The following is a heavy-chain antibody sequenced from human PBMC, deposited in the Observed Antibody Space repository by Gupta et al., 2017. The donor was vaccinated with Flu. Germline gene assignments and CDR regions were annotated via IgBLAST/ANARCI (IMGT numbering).Heavy chain of an antibody. V-gene: IGHV3-23*01. Sequence: EVQLLESGGGLVQPGGSLRLSCAASGFTFSSYAMSWVRQAPGKGLEWVSAISGSGGSTYYADSVKGRFTISRDHSKNTLYLQMNSLRAEDTAVYYCAKGDSVVVVAATPYFDYWGQGTLVTVSS. D-gene: IGHD2-15*01. CDR1: GFTFSSYA. CDR2: ISGSGGST. CDR3: AKGDSVVVVAATPYFDY. J-gene: IGHJ4*02.